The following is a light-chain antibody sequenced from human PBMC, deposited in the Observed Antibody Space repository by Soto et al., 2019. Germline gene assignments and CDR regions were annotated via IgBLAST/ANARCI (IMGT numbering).Light chain of an antibody. CDR1: SSDVGGYNY. Sequence: QSVLTQPRSVSGSPGQSVAISCTGTSSDVGGYNYVSWYQQHPGKAPKLMIYDVSKRPSGVPDRFSGSKSGNTASLTISGLRAEDEADYYCCSYAGRYTYVFGTGTKVTVL. V-gene: IGLV2-11*01. CDR3: CSYAGRYTYV. CDR2: DVS. J-gene: IGLJ1*01.